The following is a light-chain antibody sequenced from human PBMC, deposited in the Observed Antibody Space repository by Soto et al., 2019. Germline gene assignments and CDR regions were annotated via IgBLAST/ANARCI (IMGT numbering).Light chain of an antibody. CDR2: GAS. J-gene: IGKJ2*03. V-gene: IGKV3-15*01. Sequence: EIVLTQSPGTLSLSPGERATLSCRASQSVSNNYLAWYQQKPGQPPRLLIYGASTRATGTPARFSGSGSGTEFTLTISGLQSEDFALYYCQQYNIWPPYSFGQGTKVDI. CDR1: QSVSNN. CDR3: QQYNIWPPYS.